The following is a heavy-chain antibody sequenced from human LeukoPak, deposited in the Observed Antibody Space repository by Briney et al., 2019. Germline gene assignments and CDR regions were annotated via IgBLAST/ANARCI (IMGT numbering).Heavy chain of an antibody. CDR3: AKDNRRHYTSGPNPDSLH. CDR2: ISWNSGSI. V-gene: IGHV3-9*01. D-gene: IGHD6-19*01. CDR1: GFIFNNYA. Sequence: GGSLRLSCAGSGFIFNNYAMHWARQPPGKGLEWVSGISWNSGSIDYADSVKGRFTISRDNAKNSLYLQMNSLRVEDTAFYYCAKDNRRHYTSGPNPDSLHWGQGALVTVSS. J-gene: IGHJ4*02.